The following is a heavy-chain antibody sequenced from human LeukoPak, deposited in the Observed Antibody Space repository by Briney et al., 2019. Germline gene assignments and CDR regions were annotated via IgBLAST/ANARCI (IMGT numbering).Heavy chain of an antibody. Sequence: GGSLRLSCAASGFTFSGAAMHWVRQASGKGLEWVGRIRSKANSYATAYAASVKGRFTISRDDSKNTAYLQMNSLKTEDTAVYYCTTFPYESFDYWGQGTLVTVSS. CDR3: TTFPYESFDY. J-gene: IGHJ4*02. V-gene: IGHV3-73*01. CDR1: GFTFSGAA. CDR2: IRSKANSYAT. D-gene: IGHD3-22*01.